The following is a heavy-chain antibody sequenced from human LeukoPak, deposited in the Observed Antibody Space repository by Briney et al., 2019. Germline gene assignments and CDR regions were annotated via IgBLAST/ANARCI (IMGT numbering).Heavy chain of an antibody. CDR2: INPSGGST. D-gene: IGHD6-13*01. V-gene: IGHV1-46*01. Sequence: GASVKVSCNASGYTFTSYHMHWVRQAPGQGLEWMGIINPSGGSTTYAQKFQGRVTMTRDTSTSAVYMELSSLRSEDTAVYYCARGTGIAAAVTSLFQYWGQGTLVTVSS. CDR1: GYTFTSYH. CDR3: ARGTGIAAAVTSLFQY. J-gene: IGHJ1*01.